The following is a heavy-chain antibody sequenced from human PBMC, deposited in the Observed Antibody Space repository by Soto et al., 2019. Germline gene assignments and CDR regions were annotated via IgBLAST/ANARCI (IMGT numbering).Heavy chain of an antibody. J-gene: IGHJ4*02. CDR2: IYYTGGT. Sequence: SETLSLTCTLSGGSVSDISYHWSWIRQPPGKGLEWIGYIYYTGGTSYNPSLTITKDTSKNQVVLTMTAMDPLDTATYYCANRRFGTWDFDPVFDFWGQGTLVTVSS. D-gene: IGHD3-3*01. CDR1: GGSVSDISYH. CDR3: ANRRFGTWDFDPVFDF. V-gene: IGHV4-61*01.